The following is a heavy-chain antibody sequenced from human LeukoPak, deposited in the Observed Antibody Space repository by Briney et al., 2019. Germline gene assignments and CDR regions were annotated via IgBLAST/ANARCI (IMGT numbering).Heavy chain of an antibody. CDR3: ARALGYSFDY. D-gene: IGHD2-15*01. V-gene: IGHV4-59*01. CDR1: GGSISSYC. Sequence: SETLSLTCTVSGGSISSYCWSWIRQPPGKGLEWIGYIYYSGSTNYNPSLKSRVTISVDTSKNQFSLKLSSVTAADTAVYYCARALGYSFDYWGQGALVTVSS. CDR2: IYYSGST. J-gene: IGHJ4*02.